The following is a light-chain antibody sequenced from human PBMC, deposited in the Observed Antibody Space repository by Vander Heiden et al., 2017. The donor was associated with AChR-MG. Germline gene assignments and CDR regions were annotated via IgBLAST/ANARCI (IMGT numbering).Light chain of an antibody. CDR2: GKN. CDR1: SLRSYY. J-gene: IGLJ2*01. V-gene: IGLV3-19*01. Sequence: SSELTQDPAVSVALGQTVRITCQGDSLRSYYASWYQQKPGQAPVLVIYGKNSRPSGIPDLFSGSSSGNTASLTITGAQAEDEADYYCNSRDSSGNHQFGGGTKLTVL. CDR3: NSRDSSGNHQ.